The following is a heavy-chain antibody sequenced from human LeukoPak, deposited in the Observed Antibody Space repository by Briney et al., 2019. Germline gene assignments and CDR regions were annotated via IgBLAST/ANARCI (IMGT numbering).Heavy chain of an antibody. CDR3: AREIYGDSTGGRFQQ. V-gene: IGHV3-30*02. Sequence: GGSLRLSCAASGFTFSSYGMHWVRQAPGKGLEWVAFIRYDGSNKYYADSVKGRFTISRDNSKNTLYLQMNSLRAEDTAVYYCAREIYGDSTGGRFQQWGQGTLVTVSS. J-gene: IGHJ1*01. CDR2: IRYDGSNK. CDR1: GFTFSSYG. D-gene: IGHD4-17*01.